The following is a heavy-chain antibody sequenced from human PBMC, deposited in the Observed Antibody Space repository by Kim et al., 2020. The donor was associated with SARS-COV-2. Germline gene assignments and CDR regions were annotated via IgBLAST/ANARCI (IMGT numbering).Heavy chain of an antibody. Sequence: GGSLRLSCAASGFTFSSYWMSWVRQAPGKGLEWVANIKQDGSEKYYVDSVKGRFTISRDNAKNSLYLQMNSLRAEDTAVYYCAREGRGYSYGYEVDYWGQGTLVTVSS. CDR1: GFTFSSYW. J-gene: IGHJ4*02. D-gene: IGHD5-18*01. CDR3: AREGRGYSYGYEVDY. V-gene: IGHV3-7*01. CDR2: IKQDGSEK.